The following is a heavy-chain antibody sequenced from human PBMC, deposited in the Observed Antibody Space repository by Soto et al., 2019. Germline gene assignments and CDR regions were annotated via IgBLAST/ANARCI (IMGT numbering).Heavy chain of an antibody. V-gene: IGHV3-7*05. J-gene: IGHJ4*02. CDR3: ARVWALYGVFV. Sequence: EVQLVESGGGLVQPGGSLRLSCAASGFTFSGYWMNWVRQAPGKGLEWVANIKQDGSEKNYVDSVKGRLTVSRDNAKNSLYLQMNSLTAEDTAVYFCARVWALYGVFVWGQGTLVTVS. CDR2: IKQDGSEK. D-gene: IGHD3-16*01. CDR1: GFTFSGYW.